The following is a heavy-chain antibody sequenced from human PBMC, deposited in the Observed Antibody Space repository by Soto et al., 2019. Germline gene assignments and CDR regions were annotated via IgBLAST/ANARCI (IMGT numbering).Heavy chain of an antibody. V-gene: IGHV3-15*01. CDR2: IKSKRDSGTT. D-gene: IGHD5-18*01. Sequence: GGSLRLSCAASGFTFSKAWMSWVRQAPGKGLEWVGRIKSKRDSGTTDYAAPVKGRCTISRDYSHDTLYLHMNSLKTDDTTVYYCSTGIQLWSDFDYWGQGTLVTVPS. CDR1: GFTFSKAW. J-gene: IGHJ4*02. CDR3: STGIQLWSDFDY.